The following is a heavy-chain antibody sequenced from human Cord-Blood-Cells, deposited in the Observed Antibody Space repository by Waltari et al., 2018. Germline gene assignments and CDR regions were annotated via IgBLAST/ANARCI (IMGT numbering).Heavy chain of an antibody. Sequence: QVQLVQSGAEVKKPGASVKVSCKASGYTFTSHYMNWVRQAPGHGLEWIGIINPSGGSTSYAQKFQGRVTMTRDTSTSTVYMELSSLRSEDMAVYYCARVMDYYDSSGYSSLDYWGRGTLVTVSS. CDR2: INPSGGST. J-gene: IGHJ4*02. CDR3: ARVMDYYDSSGYSSLDY. V-gene: IGHV1-46*01. D-gene: IGHD3-22*01. CDR1: GYTFTSHY.